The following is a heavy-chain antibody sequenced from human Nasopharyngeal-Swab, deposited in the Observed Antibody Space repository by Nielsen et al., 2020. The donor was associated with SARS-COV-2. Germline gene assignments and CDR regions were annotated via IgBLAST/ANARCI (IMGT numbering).Heavy chain of an antibody. V-gene: IGHV4-59*08. J-gene: IGHJ6*03. CDR2: IYYTGST. CDR1: GVSVSQYF. Sequence: SETLSLTCTVSGVSVSQYFWNWIRQSPGKGLEWVGYIYYTGSTNYNPSLKSRVSISVDTSKNQFSLKLNSVTAADTAVYYCARRLGYLEHDPYYYYLDVWGKGTTVTVSS. CDR3: ARRLGYLEHDPYYYYLDV. D-gene: IGHD3-3*01.